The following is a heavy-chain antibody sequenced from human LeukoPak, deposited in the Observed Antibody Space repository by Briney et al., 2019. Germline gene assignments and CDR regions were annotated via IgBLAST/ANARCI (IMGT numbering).Heavy chain of an antibody. CDR1: GFNFDDYG. J-gene: IGHJ1*01. Sequence: GGSLRLSCAASGFNFDDYGMNWVRQVPGKGLEWVSGINWNGNKIDYADSVKGRFTISRDNSKNTLYLQMNSLRAEDTAVYYCAKEEAYYDSSGYTSFQHWGQGALVTVSS. CDR3: AKEEAYYDSSGYTSFQH. V-gene: IGHV3-20*04. CDR2: INWNGNKI. D-gene: IGHD3-22*01.